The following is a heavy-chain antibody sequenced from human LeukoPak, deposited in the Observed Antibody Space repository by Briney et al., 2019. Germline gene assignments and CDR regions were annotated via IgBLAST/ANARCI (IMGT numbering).Heavy chain of an antibody. CDR3: ARGYYDYVWGSYRSPVNEFDY. Sequence: GGSLRLSCAASGFTFSNAWMSWVRQAPGKGLEWVGRIKSKTDGGTTDYAAPVKGRFTISRDDSKNTLYLQMNSLRAEDTAVYYCARGYYDYVWGSYRSPVNEFDYWGQGTLVTVSS. CDR1: GFTFSNAW. D-gene: IGHD3-16*02. CDR2: IKSKTDGGTT. V-gene: IGHV3-15*01. J-gene: IGHJ4*02.